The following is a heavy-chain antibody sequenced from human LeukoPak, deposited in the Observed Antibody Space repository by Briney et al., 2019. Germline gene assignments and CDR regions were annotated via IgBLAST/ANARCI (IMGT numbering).Heavy chain of an antibody. CDR3: ARLGTAIVARYFDF. V-gene: IGHV5-51*01. Sequence: KVSCKASGYTFTNYWIGWVRQMPGKGLEWVGTIYPGDSDTRYSPSFQGQVSISADKSTNTAYLQWSSLKASDTAIYCCARLGTAIVARYFDFWGQGTLVTVSS. D-gene: IGHD5-18*01. CDR2: IYPGDSDT. J-gene: IGHJ4*02. CDR1: GYTFTNYW.